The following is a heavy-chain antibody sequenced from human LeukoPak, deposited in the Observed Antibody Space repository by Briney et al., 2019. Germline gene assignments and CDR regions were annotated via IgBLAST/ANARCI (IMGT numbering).Heavy chain of an antibody. CDR3: AREGSQSASGTYPGND. CDR1: GFTFISYW. J-gene: IGHJ4*02. Sequence: GGSLRLSCAASGFTFISYWMSWVRQAPGKGLEWVANIKQDGSEKYYVDSVKGRFTISRDNAKNSLFLQMNRLRAEDTAVYYCAREGSQSASGTYPGNDWGQGTLVTVSS. CDR2: IKQDGSEK. D-gene: IGHD1-26*01. V-gene: IGHV3-7*01.